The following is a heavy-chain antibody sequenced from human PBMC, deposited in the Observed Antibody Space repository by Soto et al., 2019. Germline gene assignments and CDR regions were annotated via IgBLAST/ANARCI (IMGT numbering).Heavy chain of an antibody. CDR1: GFTFSEFA. D-gene: IGHD1-1*01. CDR2: ISGGGDAT. J-gene: IGHJ2*01. CDR3: VKMMAGTTTSEANWYFDP. Sequence: EVQLLQSGGGLVQPGGSLTLSCAASGFTFSEFAMNWVRQAPGKGLEWVSGISGGGDATFYADSVKGRFTISRVQSKNTVDLQMNGLRADDTAVYYCVKMMAGTTTSEANWYFDPCGRGTLVTVSS. V-gene: IGHV3-23*01.